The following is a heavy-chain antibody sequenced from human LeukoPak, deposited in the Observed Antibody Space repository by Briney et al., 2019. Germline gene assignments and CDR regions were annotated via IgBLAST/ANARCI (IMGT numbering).Heavy chain of an antibody. Sequence: ASVKVSCKASGYTFTGYFMHWVRQAPGQGREWMGWINPYSGDTNYAQKFQGRVTMTRDTSISTAFMELSRLRSDDTAVYYCARGKDHYYDSSGYPDYYYYTMDVWGQGTTVTVSS. D-gene: IGHD3-22*01. CDR3: ARGKDHYYDSSGYPDYYYYTMDV. CDR1: GYTFTGYF. J-gene: IGHJ6*02. CDR2: INPYSGDT. V-gene: IGHV1-2*02.